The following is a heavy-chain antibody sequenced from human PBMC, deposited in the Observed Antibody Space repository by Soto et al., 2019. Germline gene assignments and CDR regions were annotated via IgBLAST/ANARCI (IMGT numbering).Heavy chain of an antibody. CDR2: ISNDGSDE. Sequence: QVQLVESGGGVVQPGRSLRLSCAASGFTFSKFGMHWLRQAPGRGLEWVAGISNDGSDEYYVDSVKGRFNISRDHSKITLSLQMNSLRFEDTAVYFCAKDRRKWGDSPFEKWGQGTLVTVSS. J-gene: IGHJ4*02. CDR3: AKDRRKWGDSPFEK. V-gene: IGHV3-30*18. D-gene: IGHD2-21*02. CDR1: GFTFSKFG.